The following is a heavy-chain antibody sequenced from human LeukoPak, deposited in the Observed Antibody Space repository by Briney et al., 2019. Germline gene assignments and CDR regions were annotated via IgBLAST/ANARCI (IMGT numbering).Heavy chain of an antibody. CDR1: GFTASSTD. V-gene: IGHV3-66*02. CDR3: TRENPY. CDR2: IYSDGST. Sequence: PGGSLRLSRAASGFTASSTDMCWVRQAPGKGLGWVSLIYSDGSTYYADSVKGRFNISRDNSKNTLYLQMNSRRAEDTAGYYCTRENPYWGQGPLVTVSS. J-gene: IGHJ4*02.